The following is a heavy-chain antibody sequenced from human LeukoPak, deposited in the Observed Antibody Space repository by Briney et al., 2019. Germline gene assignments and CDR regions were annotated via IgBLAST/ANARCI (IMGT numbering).Heavy chain of an antibody. CDR2: INPNSGGT. J-gene: IGHJ3*02. CDR1: GYTFTAYY. V-gene: IGHV1-2*02. CDR3: ARDKNNIVGAQNDAFDI. D-gene: IGHD1-26*01. Sequence: GASVKVSCKTSGYTFTAYYMHWVRQAPGQGLEWMGWINPNSGGTNYAQKFQGRVTMTRDTSISTAYMELSRLRSDDTAVYYCARDKNNIVGAQNDAFDIWGQGTMVTVSS.